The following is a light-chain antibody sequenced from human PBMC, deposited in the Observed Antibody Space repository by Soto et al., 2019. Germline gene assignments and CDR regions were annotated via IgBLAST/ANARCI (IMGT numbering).Light chain of an antibody. CDR2: ETS. J-gene: IGKJ1*01. CDR3: QQYGSSGRT. CDR1: QSVSNY. V-gene: IGKV3D-20*01. Sequence: EIVLTQSPATLSLSPGERATLSCRASQSVSNYLSWYQQKPGLAPRLLMYETSRRATGIPDRFSGSGSGTDFTLTISRLEPEDFAVYYCQQYGSSGRTFGQGTKVDIK.